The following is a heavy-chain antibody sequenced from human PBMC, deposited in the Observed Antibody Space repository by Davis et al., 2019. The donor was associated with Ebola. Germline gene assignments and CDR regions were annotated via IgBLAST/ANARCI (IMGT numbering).Heavy chain of an antibody. CDR3: ARLRSITRLTSFYY. J-gene: IGHJ4*02. D-gene: IGHD3-10*01. CDR1: GYSFSTYW. Sequence: GESLKISCKGSGYSFSTYWIAWVRQTPAKGLEWMGIIYAGDSDTRYSPSFEGQVTISVDRSISTAYLQWSSLKASDIAMYYCARLRSITRLTSFYYWGQGTLVTVSS. CDR2: IYAGDSDT. V-gene: IGHV5-51*01.